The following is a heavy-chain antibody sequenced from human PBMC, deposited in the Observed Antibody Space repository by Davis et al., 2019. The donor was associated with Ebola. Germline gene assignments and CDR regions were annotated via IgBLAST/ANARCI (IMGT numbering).Heavy chain of an antibody. V-gene: IGHV3-53*01. CDR2: IYSGGST. CDR3: ARAHYYDALAFDI. CDR1: GFTVSSNY. Sequence: GESLKISCAASGFTVSSNYMSWVRQAPGKGLEWVSVIYSGGSTYYADSVKGRFTISRDNSKNTLYLQMNSLRAEDTAVYYCARAHYYDALAFDIWGQGTMVTVSS. J-gene: IGHJ3*02. D-gene: IGHD3-22*01.